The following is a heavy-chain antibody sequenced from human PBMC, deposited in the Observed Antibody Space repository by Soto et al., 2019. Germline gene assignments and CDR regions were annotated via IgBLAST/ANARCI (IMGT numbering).Heavy chain of an antibody. Sequence: QVQLVESGGGVVQPGRSLRLSCAASGFTFSSYGMHWVRQAPGKGLEWVAVISYDGSNKYYADSVKGRFTISRDNSKNTLYLQMNSLRADDTAVYYCAKDIRRRAAEDPPLFDYWVQGTMVTVSS. CDR1: GFTFSSYG. CDR3: AKDIRRRAAEDPPLFDY. CDR2: ISYDGSNK. V-gene: IGHV3-30*18. J-gene: IGHJ4*02. D-gene: IGHD6-13*01.